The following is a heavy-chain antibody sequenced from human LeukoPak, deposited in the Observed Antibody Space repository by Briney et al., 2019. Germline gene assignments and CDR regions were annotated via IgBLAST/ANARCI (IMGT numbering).Heavy chain of an antibody. CDR3: ARQLSGWYDADPY. CDR1: GFTFSNYW. Sequence: GGSLRLSCAASGFTFSNYWMSWVRQAPGKGLEWVANIKEDGSRNHYVDSVKGRFTISRDNAKGSLYLQMNSLRAEDMAVYYCARQLSGWYDADPYWGQGTLVTVSS. J-gene: IGHJ4*02. CDR2: IKEDGSRN. D-gene: IGHD6-19*01. V-gene: IGHV3-7*05.